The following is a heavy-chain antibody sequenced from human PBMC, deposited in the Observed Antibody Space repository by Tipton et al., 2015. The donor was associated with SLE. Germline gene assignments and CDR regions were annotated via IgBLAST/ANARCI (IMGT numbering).Heavy chain of an antibody. V-gene: IGHV4-59*01. CDR1: DGSISTDY. D-gene: IGHD1-14*01. CDR2: ISDSGAT. CDR3: ARVTTEAGNYYYYYYMDV. Sequence: TPSLTCSVSDGSISTDYWAWIRQPPGKGLEWIGYISDSGATNYNPSLESRLTMSIDTSKNQFSLKLTSMTAADTAVYYCARVTTEAGNYYYYYYMDVWGKGTTVTVSS. J-gene: IGHJ6*03.